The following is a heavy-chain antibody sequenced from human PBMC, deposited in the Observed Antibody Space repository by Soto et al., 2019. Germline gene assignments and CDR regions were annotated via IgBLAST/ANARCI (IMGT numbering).Heavy chain of an antibody. D-gene: IGHD2-15*01. V-gene: IGHV4-59*01. J-gene: IGHJ6*02. CDR2: IYYSGST. CDR1: GSSMSSYY. CDR3: VRECSYKNYYYYGMYV. Sequence: SGTLYITCTVSGSSMSSYYWSWIRQPPGKGLEWIGYIYYSGSTNYNPSLKSRVTISVDTSKNQFSLKLSSVTAADTAVYYCVRECSYKNYYYYGMYVCGQRTSVTVSS.